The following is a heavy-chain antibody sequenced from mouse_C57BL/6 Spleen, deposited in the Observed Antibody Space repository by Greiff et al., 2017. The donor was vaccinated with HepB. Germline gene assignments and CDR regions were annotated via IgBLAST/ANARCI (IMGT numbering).Heavy chain of an antibody. CDR2: INPSTGGT. J-gene: IGHJ1*03. Sequence: EVQLQQSGPELVKPGASVKISCKASGYSFTGYYMTWVKQSPEKSLEWIGEINPSTGGTTYNQKFKAKATLTVDKSSSTAYMQRKSLTSEDSAVDYCATIYYDYDVHFDVWGTGTTVTVSS. V-gene: IGHV1-42*01. CDR1: GYSFTGYY. CDR3: ATIYYDYDVHFDV. D-gene: IGHD2-4*01.